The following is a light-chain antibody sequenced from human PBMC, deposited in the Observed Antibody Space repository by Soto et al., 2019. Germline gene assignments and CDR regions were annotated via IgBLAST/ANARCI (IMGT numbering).Light chain of an antibody. Sequence: DIQMTQSPSSLSASVGDRVTITCRASQGISIYLAWFQQKPGKVPKLLIYAASTLQSGVPSRFSGSGSGTDFTLTISGLQPEDVATYDCQKYISAPFTFGTGTKVEIK. CDR2: AAS. CDR1: QGISIY. V-gene: IGKV1-27*01. CDR3: QKYISAPFT. J-gene: IGKJ4*01.